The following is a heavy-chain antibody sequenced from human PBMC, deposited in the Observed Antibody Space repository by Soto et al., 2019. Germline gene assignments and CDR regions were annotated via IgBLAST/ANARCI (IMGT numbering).Heavy chain of an antibody. CDR1: GGTFSSYA. J-gene: IGHJ6*02. CDR2: VIPMFGTA. D-gene: IGHD3-3*01. V-gene: IGHV1-69*01. CDR3: ARASLGSIFGVVIYPTSYYGMDV. Sequence: QVQLVQSGAEVKKPGSSVKVSCKASGGTFSSYAISWVRQAPGQGLEWMGGVIPMFGTANYAQKFQGRVTITADESTSTAYMELSSLRSEDTAVYYCARASLGSIFGVVIYPTSYYGMDVWGQGTTVTVSS.